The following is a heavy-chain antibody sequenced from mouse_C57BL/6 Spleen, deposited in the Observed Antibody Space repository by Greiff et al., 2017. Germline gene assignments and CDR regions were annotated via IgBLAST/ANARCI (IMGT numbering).Heavy chain of an antibody. J-gene: IGHJ2*01. CDR2: IDPENGDT. V-gene: IGHV14-4*01. CDR1: GFNIKDDY. CDR3: TPISDY. Sequence: EVKLMESGAELVRPGASVKLSCTASGFNIKDDYMHWVKQRPEQGLEWIGWIDPENGDTEYASKFQGKATITADTSSNTAYLQLSSLTSEDTAVYYCTPISDYWGQGTTLTVSS. D-gene: IGHD1-1*01.